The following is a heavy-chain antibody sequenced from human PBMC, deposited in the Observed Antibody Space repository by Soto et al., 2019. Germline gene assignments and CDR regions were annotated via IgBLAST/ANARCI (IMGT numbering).Heavy chain of an antibody. Sequence: EVQLVESGGGLVRPGGSLRLSCAACGFSFRDHYMDWVRQAPGKGLEGVGRIRNKAYSLTTEYAPALKGRFTISRDDSADTLYLQMKSLKTEDTALYYCVTSRPSSKWSAFDSWGQGTLVTVSP. D-gene: IGHD6-13*01. CDR1: GFSFRDHY. CDR3: VTSRPSSKWSAFDS. J-gene: IGHJ4*02. CDR2: IRNKAYSLTT. V-gene: IGHV3-72*01.